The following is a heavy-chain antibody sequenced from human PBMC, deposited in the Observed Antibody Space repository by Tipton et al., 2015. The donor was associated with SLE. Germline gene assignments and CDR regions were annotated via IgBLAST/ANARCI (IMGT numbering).Heavy chain of an antibody. CDR3: ARDYGDYGYFDL. J-gene: IGHJ2*01. Sequence: LSLTCTVFGASISDDYWSWIRQPPGKGLEWIAYISYVGSTKYNPSLKSRVTISLDTSKNQLSLNLTSVIAADTAVYYCARDYGDYGYFDLWGRGTLVTVSS. CDR1: GASISDDY. V-gene: IGHV4-59*12. D-gene: IGHD4-17*01. CDR2: ISYVGST.